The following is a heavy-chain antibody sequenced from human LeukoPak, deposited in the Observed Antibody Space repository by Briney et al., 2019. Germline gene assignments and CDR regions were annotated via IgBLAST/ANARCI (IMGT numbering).Heavy chain of an antibody. CDR3: VVGATGYYFDY. CDR1: GFTFSSYG. CDR2: IWYDGSNK. Sequence: PGRSLRLSCAASGFTFSSYGMHWVRQAPGKGLEWVAVIWYDGSNKYYADSVKGRFTISRDNSKNTLYLQMNSLRAEDTAVYYCVVGATGYYFDYWGQGTLVTVSS. J-gene: IGHJ4*02. D-gene: IGHD1-26*01. V-gene: IGHV3-33*01.